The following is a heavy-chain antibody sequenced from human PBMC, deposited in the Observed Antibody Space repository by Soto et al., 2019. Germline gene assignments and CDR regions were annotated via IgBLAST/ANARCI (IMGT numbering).Heavy chain of an antibody. CDR1: GFTFTISA. CDR3: AAEETDARGMDV. CDR2: IVVGSGNT. J-gene: IGHJ6*02. V-gene: IGHV1-58*01. Sequence: SLKVSCKASGFTFTISAVQWVRQARGQRLEWIGWIVVGSGNTNYAQKFQERVTITRDMSTSTAYMELSSLRSEDTAVYYCAAEETDARGMDVWGQGTTVTVS.